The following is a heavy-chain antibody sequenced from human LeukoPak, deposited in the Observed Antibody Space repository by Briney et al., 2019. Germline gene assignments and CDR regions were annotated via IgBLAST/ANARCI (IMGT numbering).Heavy chain of an antibody. CDR3: ASAADYYDSSGSHAFDI. CDR1: GGTFSSYA. V-gene: IGHV1-69*04. CDR2: IIPILGIA. D-gene: IGHD3-22*01. Sequence: SVKVSCKASGGTFSSYAISWVRQAPGQGPEWMGRIIPILGIANYAQKFQGRVTITADKSTSTAYMELSSLRSEDTAVYYCASAADYYDSSGSHAFDIWGQGTMVTVSS. J-gene: IGHJ3*02.